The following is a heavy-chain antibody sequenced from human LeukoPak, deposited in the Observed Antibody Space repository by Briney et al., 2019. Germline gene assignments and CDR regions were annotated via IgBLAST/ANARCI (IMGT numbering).Heavy chain of an antibody. Sequence: GGTLRLSCAASGITFSSYGMSWVRQAPGKGLEWVSYISSSGDTIYYADSVRGRFTISRDNAKNSLYLQMNSLRAEDTAVYYCAAQKRGNYRPYYFDYWGQGTLVTVSS. CDR3: AAQKRGNYRPYYFDY. J-gene: IGHJ4*02. CDR2: ISSSGDTI. CDR1: GITFSSYG. V-gene: IGHV3-48*03. D-gene: IGHD3-16*02.